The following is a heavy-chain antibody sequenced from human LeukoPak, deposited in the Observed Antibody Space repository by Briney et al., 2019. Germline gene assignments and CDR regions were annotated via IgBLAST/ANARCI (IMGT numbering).Heavy chain of an antibody. CDR2: ISSDGSRT. CDR1: AFTFSNRW. Sequence: TGGSLRLSCAASAFTFSNRWMHWVRQAPGKGLVLVSDISSDGSRTFYADSVKGRFIISRDNAKNTVYLQMNSLRAEDTAVYYCVRDGMVIPYAFDIWGQGTMVTVSS. D-gene: IGHD2-21*01. CDR3: VRDGMVIPYAFDI. J-gene: IGHJ3*02. V-gene: IGHV3-74*01.